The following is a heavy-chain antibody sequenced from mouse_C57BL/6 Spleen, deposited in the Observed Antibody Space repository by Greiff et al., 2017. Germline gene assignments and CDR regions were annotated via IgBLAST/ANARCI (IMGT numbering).Heavy chain of an antibody. J-gene: IGHJ2*01. CDR3: KGSRDVDY. CDR1: GYTFTDYE. Sequence: VQLQESGAELVRPGASVTLSCKASGYTFTDYEMHWVKQTPVNGLEWIGAIDPETGGTAYNQKFKGKAILTADQSSSTAYMELRSLTSDDSAVYYWKGSRDVDYWGQGTTLTVSS. CDR2: IDPETGGT. D-gene: IGHD3-3*01. V-gene: IGHV1-15*01.